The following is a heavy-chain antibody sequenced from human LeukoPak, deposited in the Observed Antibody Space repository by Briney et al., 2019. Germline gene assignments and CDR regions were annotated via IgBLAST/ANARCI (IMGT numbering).Heavy chain of an antibody. CDR2: ISGSGGST. V-gene: IGHV3-23*01. Sequence: SGGSLRLSCAASGFTFSSYAMSWVRQAPGKGLEWVSAISGSGGSTYYADSVKGRFTISRDNSKNTLYLQMNSLRAEDTAVYYCAKDLYLDAPWFGELSNSGTLFDYWGQGTLVTVSS. J-gene: IGHJ4*02. CDR3: AKDLYLDAPWFGELSNSGTLFDY. CDR1: GFTFSSYA. D-gene: IGHD3-10*01.